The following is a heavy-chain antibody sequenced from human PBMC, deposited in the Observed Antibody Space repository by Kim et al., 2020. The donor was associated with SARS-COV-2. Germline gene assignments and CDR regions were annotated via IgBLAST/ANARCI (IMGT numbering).Heavy chain of an antibody. CDR3: AGGAHSGSYYGFDY. V-gene: IGHV4-59*09. Sequence: PSLESRVTISVDTSKNQFSLKLGSVTAADTAVYYCAGGAHSGSYYGFDYWGQGTLVTVSS. J-gene: IGHJ4*02. D-gene: IGHD1-26*01.